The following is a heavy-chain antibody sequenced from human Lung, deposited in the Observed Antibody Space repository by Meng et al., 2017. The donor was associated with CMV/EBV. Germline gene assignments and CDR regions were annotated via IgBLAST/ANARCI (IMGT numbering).Heavy chain of an antibody. CDR3: ARVVTALWGYYFDY. D-gene: IGHD2-21*02. Sequence: VRLQGAGPGLVKPSGTLSLTCAVSGGSIISSNWWSWVRQPPGRGLEWIGEIYHSGSTNYNPSLKSRVTISVDKSKNQFSLKLSSVTAADTAVYYCARVVTALWGYYFDYWGQGTLVTVSS. CDR2: IYHSGST. V-gene: IGHV4-4*02. J-gene: IGHJ4*02. CDR1: GGSIISSNW.